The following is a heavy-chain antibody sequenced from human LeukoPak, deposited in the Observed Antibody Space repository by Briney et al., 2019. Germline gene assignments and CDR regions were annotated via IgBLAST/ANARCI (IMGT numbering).Heavy chain of an antibody. J-gene: IGHJ3*02. CDR2: IKEDGGEK. CDR1: GFTFSRYW. CDR3: ARDPFYHYDSSGKRKPDVDAFDI. V-gene: IGHV3-7*03. D-gene: IGHD3-22*01. Sequence: GGSLRLSCAASGFTFSRYWMSWVRQAPGKGLEWVANIKEDGGEKSYVNSVKGRFTISRDNAKNSLYLQMNSLRAEDTAVYYCARDPFYHYDSSGKRKPDVDAFDIWGQGTMVTVSS.